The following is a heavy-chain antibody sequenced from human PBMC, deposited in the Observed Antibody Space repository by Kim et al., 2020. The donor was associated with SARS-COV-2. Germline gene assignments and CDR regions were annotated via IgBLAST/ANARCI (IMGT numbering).Heavy chain of an antibody. CDR2: IRSKANSYAT. CDR3: TRVPGTALGFWDAYDI. V-gene: IGHV3-73*01. J-gene: IGHJ3*02. D-gene: IGHD3-3*01. Sequence: GGSLRLSCAASGFSFSDSAMHWVRQASGKGLEWVGRIRSKANSYATTYAASVKGRFTISSDDSKNAAYLQMNSLKTEDTAVYYCTRVPGTALGFWDAYDIWGQGTMVTVSS. CDR1: GFSFSDSA.